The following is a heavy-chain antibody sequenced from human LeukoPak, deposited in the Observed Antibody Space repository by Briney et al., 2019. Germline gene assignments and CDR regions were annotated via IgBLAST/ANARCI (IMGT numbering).Heavy chain of an antibody. Sequence: PSETLSLTCTVSGGPLSSYYWSWIRQPPGEGLEWIGYIFSRGSTHYNPSLKSRLTISIDTSKNQFSLKLNSVTAADTAVYYCARHGEGGNSYYYYMDVWGKGTTVTVSS. V-gene: IGHV4-59*08. D-gene: IGHD3-10*01. CDR3: ARHGEGGNSYYYYMDV. CDR2: IFSRGST. J-gene: IGHJ6*03. CDR1: GGPLSSYY.